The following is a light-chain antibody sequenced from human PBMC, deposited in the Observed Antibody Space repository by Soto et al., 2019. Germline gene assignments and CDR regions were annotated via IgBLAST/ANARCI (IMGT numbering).Light chain of an antibody. V-gene: IGKV3-20*01. Sequence: EILLTQSPCTLSLSPGDRATLSCGASQSVKNSSLAWYQQKPGQSPRLLIYGASNRATGIPERFSGGGSGTDFTLTISRLEPEDFEVYYCQQFSSYPLTFGGGTKVDIK. CDR3: QQFSSYPLT. CDR1: QSVKNSS. CDR2: GAS. J-gene: IGKJ4*01.